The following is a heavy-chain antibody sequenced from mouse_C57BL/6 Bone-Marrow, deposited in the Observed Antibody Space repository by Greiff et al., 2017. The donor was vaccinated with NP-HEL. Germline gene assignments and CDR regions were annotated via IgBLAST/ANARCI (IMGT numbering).Heavy chain of an antibody. J-gene: IGHJ4*01. CDR1: GFNIKDDY. Sequence: VQLKESGAELVRPGASVKLSCTVSGFNIKDDYMHWVKQRPEQGLEWIGWIDPENGDTEYASKFPGQATITADTSSNTAYLQRSSLTSEDTAVYYCTTGGSSPYAMDYWGQGTSVTVSS. CDR2: IDPENGDT. V-gene: IGHV14-4*01. D-gene: IGHD1-1*01. CDR3: TTGGSSPYAMDY.